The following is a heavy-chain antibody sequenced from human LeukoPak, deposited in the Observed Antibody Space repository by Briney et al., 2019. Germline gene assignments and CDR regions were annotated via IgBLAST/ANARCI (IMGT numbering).Heavy chain of an antibody. V-gene: IGHV1-58*01. CDR1: GISFPTSA. J-gene: IGHJ3*01. CDR3: AAGSDLYGFDL. Sequence: SVKVSCKASGISFPTSAVQWVRQARGQRLEWMGLIVLGSDNTDYAQKFQQRVTFTRDMSTTTAYMELSSLRSDDTAVYYCAAGSDLYGFDLWGQGTMVTVSS. CDR2: IVLGSDNT.